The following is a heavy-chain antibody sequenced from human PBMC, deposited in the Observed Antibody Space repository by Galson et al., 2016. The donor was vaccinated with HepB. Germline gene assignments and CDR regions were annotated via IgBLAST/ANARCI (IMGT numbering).Heavy chain of an antibody. Sequence: SETLSLTCDVYGGSFNRYYWTWIRQPPGKGLEWIGEITHSGTTKYNPSLKSRATISVDTSKNQFTLKLTSMIAAETAVYYCARGQGPHDGFDIWGQGTMVAVSS. J-gene: IGHJ3*02. V-gene: IGHV4-34*01. CDR3: ARGQGPHDGFDI. CDR2: ITHSGTT. CDR1: GGSFNRYY.